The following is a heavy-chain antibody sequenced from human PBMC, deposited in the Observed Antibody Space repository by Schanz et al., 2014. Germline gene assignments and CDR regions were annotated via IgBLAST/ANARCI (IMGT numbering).Heavy chain of an antibody. D-gene: IGHD1-20*01. Sequence: EVQLVESGGGLVKPGGSLRLSCAASGFTMRNEWMSWVRQAPGKGLEWVARIKSRIHGGTTDYAAPVKGRFTISRDDSKHTVYLQMDSLKTEDTALYFCAAFNNRDAFNVWGQGTMVSVSS. J-gene: IGHJ3*01. CDR3: AAFNNRDAFNV. CDR2: IKSRIHGGTT. CDR1: GFTMRNEW. V-gene: IGHV3-15*01.